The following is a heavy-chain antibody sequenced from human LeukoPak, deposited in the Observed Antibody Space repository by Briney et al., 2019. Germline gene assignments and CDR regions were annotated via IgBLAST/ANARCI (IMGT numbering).Heavy chain of an antibody. CDR2: IYHSGST. J-gene: IGHJ4*02. Sequence: PSQTLSLTCAVSGGSISSGGYSWSWIRQPPGKGLEWIGYIYHSGSTYYNPSLKSRVTISVDTSKNQFSLKLSSVTAADTAVYYCARVPPWYYGSGSYLDYWGQGTLVTVSS. CDR1: GGSISSGGYS. CDR3: ARVPPWYYGSGSYLDY. V-gene: IGHV4-30-2*01. D-gene: IGHD3-10*01.